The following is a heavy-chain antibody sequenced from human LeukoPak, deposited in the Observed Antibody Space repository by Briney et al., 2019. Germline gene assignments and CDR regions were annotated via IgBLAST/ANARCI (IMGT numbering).Heavy chain of an antibody. V-gene: IGHV1-2*02. CDR3: ARVSPALYDSSGYLDY. CDR2: INPNSGGT. J-gene: IGHJ4*02. CDR1: GYTFTGYF. Sequence: GASVKVSCKASGYTFTGYFMHWVRLAPGQGLEWMGWINPNSGGTNYAQKFQGRVTMTRDTSISTAYMELSRLRSDDTAVYYCARVSPALYDSSGYLDYWGQGTLVTVSS. D-gene: IGHD3-22*01.